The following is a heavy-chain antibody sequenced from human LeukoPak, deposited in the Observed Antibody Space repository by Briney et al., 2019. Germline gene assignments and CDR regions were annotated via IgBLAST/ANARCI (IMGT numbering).Heavy chain of an antibody. V-gene: IGHV3-7*01. CDR2: IKEDGTEK. J-gene: IGHJ4*02. D-gene: IGHD3-10*01. CDR3: ARDFSGEFDY. CDR1: GFTFKSYW. Sequence: GGSLRLSCAASGFTFKSYWINWVRQAPGKGLEWVASIKEDGTEKYYVDSVKGQFTISRDNAKNSLYLQMNSLRAEDTALYYCARDFSGEFDYWGQGTLVTVSS.